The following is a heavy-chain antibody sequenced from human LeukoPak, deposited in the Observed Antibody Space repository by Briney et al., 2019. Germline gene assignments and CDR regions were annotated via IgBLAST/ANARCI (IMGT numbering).Heavy chain of an antibody. J-gene: IGHJ4*02. Sequence: GASVKVSCKASGYTFPSYYMHWVRQAPGQGLEWMGIINPSGGSTSYAQEFQGRVTITRDTSASIVYMELSSLRSEDMAFYYCARERGEFGGSYFLDYWGQGTLVTVSS. CDR3: ARERGEFGGSYFLDY. V-gene: IGHV1-46*01. D-gene: IGHD1-26*01. CDR1: GYTFPSYY. CDR2: INPSGGST.